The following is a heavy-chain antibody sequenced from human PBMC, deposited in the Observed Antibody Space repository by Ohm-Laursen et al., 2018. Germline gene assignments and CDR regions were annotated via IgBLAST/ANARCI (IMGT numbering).Heavy chain of an antibody. V-gene: IGHV3-23*01. CDR2: ISVNGGST. CDR1: GFTFSSYV. CDR3: ARGTVGATEFDY. Sequence: SLRLSCSASGFTFSSYVMSWVRQAPGKGLEWVSTISVNGGSTYYADSVKGRFTISRDNSKNTLYLQMSSLRAEDTAVYYCARGTVGATEFDYWGQGTLVTVSS. D-gene: IGHD1-26*01. J-gene: IGHJ4*02.